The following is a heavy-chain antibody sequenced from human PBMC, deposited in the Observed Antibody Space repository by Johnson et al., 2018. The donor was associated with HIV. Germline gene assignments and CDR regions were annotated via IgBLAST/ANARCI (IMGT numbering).Heavy chain of an antibody. J-gene: IGHJ3*02. Sequence: MQLVESGGGVVQPGRSLRLSCAASGFNFSSNGMFWVRQAPGKGLEWVANIKQDGSEKHYVDSVKGRFTISRDNAKNLLYLQMNSLRAEDTAVFYCARTSEWATYQDAFDIWGQGTMVSVSS. D-gene: IGHD1-26*01. CDR2: IKQDGSEK. CDR1: GFNFSSNG. CDR3: ARTSEWATYQDAFDI. V-gene: IGHV3-7*05.